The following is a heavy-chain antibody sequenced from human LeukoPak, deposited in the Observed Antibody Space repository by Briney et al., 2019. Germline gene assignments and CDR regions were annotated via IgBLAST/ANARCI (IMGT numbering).Heavy chain of an antibody. Sequence: PSQTLSLTCTVSGGSISSGSYYWSWIRQPAGKGLEWIGRIYTSGSTNYNPSLKSRVTISVDTSKNQFSLKLSSVTAADTAVYYCARLRGSGSAYYSDYWGQGTLVTVSS. D-gene: IGHD3-10*01. V-gene: IGHV4-61*02. CDR3: ARLRGSGSAYYSDY. J-gene: IGHJ4*02. CDR1: GGSISSGSYY. CDR2: IYTSGST.